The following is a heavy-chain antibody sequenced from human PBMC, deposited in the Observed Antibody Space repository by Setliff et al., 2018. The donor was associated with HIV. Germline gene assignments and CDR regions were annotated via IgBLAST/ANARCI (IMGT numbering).Heavy chain of an antibody. CDR2: IYYNEKT. CDR1: GGSASNSRYY. J-gene: IGHJ5*02. V-gene: IGHV4-39*01. CDR3: ASRVYYYDSNKVLREEGFDP. Sequence: SETLSLTCTVSGGSASNSRYYWAWIRQPPGKGLEYIGSIYYNEKTYYSPSLKGRVTISVDTSKNQFSLNLTSVTAADTAVYFRASRVYYYDSNKVLREEGFDPWGQGTLVTVSS. D-gene: IGHD3-22*01.